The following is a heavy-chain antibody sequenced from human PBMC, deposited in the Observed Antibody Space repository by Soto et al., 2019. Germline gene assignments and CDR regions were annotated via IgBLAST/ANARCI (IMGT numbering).Heavy chain of an antibody. J-gene: IGHJ4*02. CDR3: TTVLSTRGKGEFDY. V-gene: IGHV3-15*07. CDR1: GFTFTHAW. Sequence: EVQLVESGGDLVKPGESLRLSCAASGFTFTHAWFNWVRQAPGKGLEWVGRVKSGAATDYPAPVKGRFTVSRDDSQNTVFLQMNSLKIEDTAMYYCTTVLSTRGKGEFDYWGQGTLVTVSS. CDR2: VKSGAAT. D-gene: IGHD1-26*01.